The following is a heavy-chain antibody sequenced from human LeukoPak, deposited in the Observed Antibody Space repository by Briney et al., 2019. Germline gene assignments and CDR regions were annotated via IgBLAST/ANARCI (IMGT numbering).Heavy chain of an antibody. Sequence: GGSLRLSCAASGFTFDDYAMHWVRQAPGKGLEWVSGISWNSGSIGYADSVKGRFTISRDNAKNSLYLQMNSLRAEDMASYYCAKDISPNWNPPDAFDIWGQGTMVTVSS. D-gene: IGHD1-1*01. CDR3: AKDISPNWNPPDAFDI. CDR2: ISWNSGSI. CDR1: GFTFDDYA. V-gene: IGHV3-9*03. J-gene: IGHJ3*02.